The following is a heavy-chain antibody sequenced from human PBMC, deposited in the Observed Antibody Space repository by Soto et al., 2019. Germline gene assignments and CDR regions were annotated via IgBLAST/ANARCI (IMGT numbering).Heavy chain of an antibody. CDR2: INPSGGST. J-gene: IGHJ6*02. Sequence: ASVKVSCKASGYTFTSYYMHWVRQAPGQGLEWMGIINPSGGSTSYAQKFQGRVTMTRDTSTSTVYMELSSLRSEDTAVYYCARDLHYDILTGYYNRPVYSYYGMDVWGQGTTVTVSS. CDR3: ARDLHYDILTGYYNRPVYSYYGMDV. V-gene: IGHV1-46*01. D-gene: IGHD3-9*01. CDR1: GYTFTSYY.